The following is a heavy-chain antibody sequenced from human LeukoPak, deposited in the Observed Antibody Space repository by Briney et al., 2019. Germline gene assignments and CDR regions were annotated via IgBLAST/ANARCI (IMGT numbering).Heavy chain of an antibody. V-gene: IGHV4-59*01. Sequence: SETLSLTCTVSGGSISGYYWSWIRQPPGKGLEWIGYIYYSGSTNYNPSLKSRDTITVDTSKNQFSLKLSSVTAADTAVYYCARGSSGIAADGTFDYWGQGTLVTVSS. J-gene: IGHJ4*02. CDR1: GGSISGYY. CDR3: ARGSSGIAADGTFDY. D-gene: IGHD6-13*01. CDR2: IYYSGST.